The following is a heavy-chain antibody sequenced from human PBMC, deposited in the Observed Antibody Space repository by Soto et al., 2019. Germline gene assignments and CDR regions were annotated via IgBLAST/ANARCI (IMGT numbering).Heavy chain of an antibody. V-gene: IGHV3-23*01. J-gene: IGHJ6*02. D-gene: IGHD4-17*01. CDR2: ISGSGGST. CDR3: AKVSYGGNTYGMDV. CDR1: GFTFSSYA. Sequence: GGSLRLSCAASGFTFSSYAMSWVRQAPGKGLEWVSAISGSGGSTYYADSVKGRFTISRDNSKNTLYLQMNSLRAEDTAVYYCAKVSYGGNTYGMDVWGQGTTVTVSS.